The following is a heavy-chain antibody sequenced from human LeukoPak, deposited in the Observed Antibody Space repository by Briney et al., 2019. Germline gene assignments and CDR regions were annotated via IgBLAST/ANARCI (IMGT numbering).Heavy chain of an antibody. D-gene: IGHD6-13*01. CDR1: GYTFTGYY. J-gene: IGHJ4*02. Sequence: GASVKVSCKASGYTFTGYYMHWVRQAPGQGLEWMGWINPNSGGTNYAQKFQGRVTMTRDTSISTAYMELSRLRSDDTAVYYCARDSGGEIAAAGPDYWGQGTLVTVSS. CDR2: INPNSGGT. V-gene: IGHV1-2*02. CDR3: ARDSGGEIAAAGPDY.